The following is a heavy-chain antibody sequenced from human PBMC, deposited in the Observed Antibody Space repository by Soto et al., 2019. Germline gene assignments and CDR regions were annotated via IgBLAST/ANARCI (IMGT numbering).Heavy chain of an antibody. V-gene: IGHV3-30-3*01. CDR3: AKDKGDYDILFREISSSWFDP. Sequence: PGGSLRLSCAASGFTYSTYTMHWVRQAPGKGLEWVAVISYDGNNKFYADSVKGRFTISRDNSKNTLYLQMNSLRAEDTAVYYCAKDKGDYDILFREISSSWFDPWGQGTLVTVSS. CDR1: GFTYSTYT. CDR2: ISYDGNNK. J-gene: IGHJ5*02. D-gene: IGHD3-9*01.